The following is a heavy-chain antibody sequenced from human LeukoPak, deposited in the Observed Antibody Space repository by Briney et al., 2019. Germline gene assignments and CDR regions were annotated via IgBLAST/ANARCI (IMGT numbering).Heavy chain of an antibody. V-gene: IGHV3-7*05. CDR3: ARWNNDWEFDY. CDR1: GFTFSSSC. D-gene: IGHD1/OR15-1a*01. CDR2: IKEDGTEE. J-gene: IGHJ4*02. Sequence: GGSLRLSCAASGFTFSSSCMTWVRQAPGKGREWVAHIKEDGTEEYYVDSVKGRFTISRDNAKNSLSLQMNSLRAEDTAVYYCARWNNDWEFDYWGQGTLVSVSS.